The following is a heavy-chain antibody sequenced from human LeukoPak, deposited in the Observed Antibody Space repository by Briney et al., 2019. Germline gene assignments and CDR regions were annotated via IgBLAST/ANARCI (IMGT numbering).Heavy chain of an antibody. J-gene: IGHJ4*02. CDR2: INHSGST. CDR3: ARYGDRRYYFDY. D-gene: IGHD4-17*01. Sequence: SETLSLTCAVYGGSFSGYYWSWIRQPPGKGLEWIGEINHSGSTNYNPSLKSRVTISVDMSKNRFSLKLSSVTAADTAVYYCARYGDRRYYFDYWGQGTLVTVSS. CDR1: GGSFSGYY. V-gene: IGHV4-34*01.